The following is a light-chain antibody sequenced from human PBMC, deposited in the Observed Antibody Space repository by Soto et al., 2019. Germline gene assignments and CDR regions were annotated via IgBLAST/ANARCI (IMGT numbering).Light chain of an antibody. CDR2: GAS. Sequence: EIVLTQSPGTLSFSTGERATLSCRASQRVSSSFLAWYQQKPGQAPRLLLFGASSSATGVPDRFSGSGSGTDFTIHISILEHDDFEVYYCQQYGSPPWTFGQGTRVEIK. CDR3: QQYGSPPWT. V-gene: IGKV3-20*01. CDR1: QRVSSSF. J-gene: IGKJ1*01.